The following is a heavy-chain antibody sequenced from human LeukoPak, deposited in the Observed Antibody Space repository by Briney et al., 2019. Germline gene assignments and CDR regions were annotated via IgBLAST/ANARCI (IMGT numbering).Heavy chain of an antibody. CDR2: IWYDGSNK. CDR3: AKDFSTRDIVVVPAAMVDY. D-gene: IGHD2-2*01. V-gene: IGHV3-33*06. J-gene: IGHJ4*02. Sequence: GGSLRLSCAASGFTFSSYGMHWVRQAPGKGLEWVAVIWYDGSNKYYADSVKGRFTISRDNSKNTLYLQMNSLRAEDTAVYYCAKDFSTRDIVVVPAAMVDYWGQGTLVTVSS. CDR1: GFTFSSYG.